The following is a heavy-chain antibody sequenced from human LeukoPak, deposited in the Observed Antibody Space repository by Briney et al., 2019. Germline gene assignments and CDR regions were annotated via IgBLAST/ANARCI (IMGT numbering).Heavy chain of an antibody. D-gene: IGHD2-2*01. V-gene: IGHV3-23*01. CDR2: ISDSGGST. CDR3: AKDLDPIGYCSSTSCYGLDY. J-gene: IGHJ4*02. CDR1: GFTFSSYA. Sequence: GGSLRLSCAASGFTFSSYAMSWVRQAPGKGLEWVSAISDSGGSTYYADSVKGRFTISRDNSKNTLYLQMNSLRAEDTAVYYCAKDLDPIGYCSSTSCYGLDYWGQGTLVTVSS.